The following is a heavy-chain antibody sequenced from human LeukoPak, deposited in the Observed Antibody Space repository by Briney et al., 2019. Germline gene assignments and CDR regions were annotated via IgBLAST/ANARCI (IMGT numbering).Heavy chain of an antibody. CDR2: ISYDGSNK. CDR1: GFTFSSYA. V-gene: IGHV3-30-3*02. J-gene: IGHJ1*01. D-gene: IGHD3-3*01. CDR3: AKDGERFLEWFEYFQH. Sequence: GGSLRLSCAASGFTFSSYAMHWVRQAPGKGLEWVAVISYDGSNKYYADSVKGRFTISRDNSKNTLYLQMNSLRAEDTAVYYCAKDGERFLEWFEYFQHWGQGTLVTVSS.